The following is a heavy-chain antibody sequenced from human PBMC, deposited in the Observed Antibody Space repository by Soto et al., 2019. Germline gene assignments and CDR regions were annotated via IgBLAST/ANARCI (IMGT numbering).Heavy chain of an antibody. J-gene: IGHJ4*02. D-gene: IGHD3-22*01. CDR1: GYSFAGYW. CDR3: ARQIYDSDSGPNFQYYFDS. Sequence: PXASLKISGKGCGYSFAGYWITWVRQMTGKGLEWMGRIDPSDSQTYYSPSFRGHVTISAAKSITTVFLQWSSLRASDTAMYYCARQIYDSDSGPNFQYYFDSWGQGTLVTVSS. CDR2: IDPSDSQT. V-gene: IGHV5-10-1*01.